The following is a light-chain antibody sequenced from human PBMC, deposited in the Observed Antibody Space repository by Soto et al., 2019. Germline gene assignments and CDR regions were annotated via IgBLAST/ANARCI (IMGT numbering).Light chain of an antibody. Sequence: EMVMTQSPATLSVSPGERATLSCRAIQSVSSYLAWYQQKPGQPPRLLIYVASTRAAVIPAKFSGSGSGKEFPLPLDSLQSEEFAVYYCQQYKDWPPRFGHGTKVEIK. CDR2: VAS. CDR3: QQYKDWPPR. CDR1: QSVSSY. V-gene: IGKV3-15*01. J-gene: IGKJ1*01.